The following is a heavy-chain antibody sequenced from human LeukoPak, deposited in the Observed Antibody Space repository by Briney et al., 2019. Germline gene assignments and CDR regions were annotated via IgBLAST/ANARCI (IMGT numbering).Heavy chain of an antibody. CDR2: ISYDGSNK. Sequence: GRSLRLSCAASGFTFSSYGMHWVRQAPGKGLEWVAVISYDGSNKYYADSVKGRFTISRGNSKNTLYLQMNSLRAEDTAVYYCAKAYSSSALDCRGQGILVTVSS. CDR1: GFTFSSYG. J-gene: IGHJ4*02. D-gene: IGHD6-13*01. CDR3: AKAYSSSALDC. V-gene: IGHV3-30*18.